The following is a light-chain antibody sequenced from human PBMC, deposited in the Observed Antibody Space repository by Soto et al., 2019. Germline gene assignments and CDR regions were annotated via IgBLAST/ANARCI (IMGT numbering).Light chain of an antibody. CDR3: QKYNSAPLT. CDR2: DAS. V-gene: IGKV1-27*01. CDR1: QGISKY. Sequence: DIQMTQSPSSLSASVGDRVTITCRASQGISKYLAWYQQKPGKAPNLLIYDASTLRSGVPSRFRGSGSGTDFTLTISSLQPEDVATYFCQKYNSAPLTFGGGTKVEIK. J-gene: IGKJ4*01.